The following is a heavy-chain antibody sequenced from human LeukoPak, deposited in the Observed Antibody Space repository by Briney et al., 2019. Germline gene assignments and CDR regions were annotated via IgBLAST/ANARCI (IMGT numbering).Heavy chain of an antibody. D-gene: IGHD2-15*01. CDR1: GGSFSGYY. CDR3: ARRRSGGKGMDV. Sequence: SETLSLTCAVYGGSFSGYYWSWIRQPPRKGLEWIGEINHSGSTNYNPSLKSRVTISVDTSRNQFSLKLSSVTAADTAVFYCARRRSGGKGMDVWGKGTTVTVSS. CDR2: INHSGST. J-gene: IGHJ6*04. V-gene: IGHV4-34*01.